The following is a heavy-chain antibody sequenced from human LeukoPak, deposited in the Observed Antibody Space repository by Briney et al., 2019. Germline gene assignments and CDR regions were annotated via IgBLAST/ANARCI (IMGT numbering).Heavy chain of an antibody. V-gene: IGHV4-59*01. CDR1: GGSISSYY. CDR3: ARYYDFWKNYYYYMDV. CDR2: IYYSGST. J-gene: IGHJ6*03. Sequence: KPSETLSLTCTVSGGSISSYYWSWIRQPPGKGLEWIGDIYYSGSTNYNPSLKSRVTISVDTSKNQFSLKLSSVTAADTAVYYCARYYDFWKNYYYYMDVWGKGTTVTVSS. D-gene: IGHD3-3*01.